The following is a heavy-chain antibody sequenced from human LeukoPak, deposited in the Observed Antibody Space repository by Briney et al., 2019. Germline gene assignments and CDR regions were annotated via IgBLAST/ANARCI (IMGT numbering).Heavy chain of an antibody. CDR1: GFTLSSYA. Sequence: GGSLRLSCAAWGFTLSSYAMHWVRRAPGKGLEWVAVISYEGSNKYYGDSVTARFPISTDTPTPTLSPQTHSLSAEATAVSYCPRGVVWYYGPGSSPVDSSGPGT. V-gene: IGHV3-30-3*01. J-gene: IGHJ5*01. D-gene: IGHD3-10*01. CDR3: PRGVVWYYGPGSSPVDS. CDR2: ISYEGSNK.